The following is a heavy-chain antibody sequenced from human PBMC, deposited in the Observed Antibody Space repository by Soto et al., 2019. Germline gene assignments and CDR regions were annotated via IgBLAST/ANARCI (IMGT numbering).Heavy chain of an antibody. CDR2: IWYDGSNK. J-gene: IGHJ3*02. V-gene: IGHV3-33*01. CDR3: AREMESAFDI. Sequence: QVQLVESGGGVVQPGRSLRLSCAASGFTFSSYGMHWVRXAXGKGLEWVAVIWYDGSNKYYADSVKGRFTISRDNSKNTLYLQMNSLRAEDTAVYYCAREMESAFDIWGQGTMVTVSS. CDR1: GFTFSSYG. D-gene: IGHD1-1*01.